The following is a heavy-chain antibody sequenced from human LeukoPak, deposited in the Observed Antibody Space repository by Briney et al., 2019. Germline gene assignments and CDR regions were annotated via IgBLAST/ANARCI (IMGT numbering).Heavy chain of an antibody. CDR3: AGQYYYYYMDV. V-gene: IGHV4-59*01. Sequence: SETLSLTCTVSGGSISSYYWSWIRQSPGKGLEWLGYIYYSGRTKYSPSLKSRVTLALDTSKSQFSLRLSSVTAADTAVYYCAGQYYYYYMDVWGKGTTVTVSS. CDR1: GGSISSYY. CDR2: IYYSGRT. J-gene: IGHJ6*03.